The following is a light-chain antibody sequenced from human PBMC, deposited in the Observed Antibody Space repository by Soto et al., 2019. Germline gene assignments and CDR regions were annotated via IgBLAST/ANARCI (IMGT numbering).Light chain of an antibody. Sequence: DLQITQSRSSLSASIGDRFIISCQASQDIRSFVSWYQQKPGKAPKLLMYDTSSLETGVPPRFSGSGSGTDYRLTISSLQPEDFATYYCQQYDSLPITFGHGTRLEIK. CDR3: QQYDSLPIT. CDR2: DTS. J-gene: IGKJ5*01. V-gene: IGKV1-33*01. CDR1: QDIRSF.